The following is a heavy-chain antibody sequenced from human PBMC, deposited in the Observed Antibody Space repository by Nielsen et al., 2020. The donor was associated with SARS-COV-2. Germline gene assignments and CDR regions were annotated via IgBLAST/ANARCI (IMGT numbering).Heavy chain of an antibody. V-gene: IGHV4-4*02. Sequence: SETLSLTCAVSGGSISSSNWWSWVRQPPGKGLEWIGEIYHSGSTYYNPSLKSRVTISVDTSKNQFSLKLSSVTAADTAVYYCARRNYRGYCSSTSCRGAFDIWGQGTMVTVSS. D-gene: IGHD2-2*01. J-gene: IGHJ3*02. CDR2: IYHSGST. CDR3: ARRNYRGYCSSTSCRGAFDI. CDR1: GGSISSSNW.